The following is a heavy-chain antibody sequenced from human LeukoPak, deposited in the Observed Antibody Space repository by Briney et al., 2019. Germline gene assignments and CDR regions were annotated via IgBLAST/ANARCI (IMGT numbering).Heavy chain of an antibody. D-gene: IGHD3-22*01. CDR2: IYSGGST. J-gene: IGHJ4*02. CDR1: GFTVSSNY. V-gene: IGHV3-53*01. CDR3: AGAHYYDSSGYYNGFDY. Sequence: GGSLRLSCAASGFTVSSNYMSWVRQAPGKGLEWVSVIYSGGSTYYADSVKGRFTISRDNSKNTLYLQMNSLRAEDTAVYYCAGAHYYDSSGYYNGFDYWGQGTLVTVSS.